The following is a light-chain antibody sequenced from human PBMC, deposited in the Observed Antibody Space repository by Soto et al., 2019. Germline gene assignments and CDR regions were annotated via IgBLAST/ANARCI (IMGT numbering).Light chain of an antibody. Sequence: EILMTQSPGTLSVSPGERVTIFCRASQSVTNNLAWYQHKPGQAPRLLISYASTGATGIPARFSVSGYGTDFTLTINSLQSEDFEIYYCQQYHRWPVTLGGGTRVEIK. V-gene: IGKV3-15*01. CDR3: QQYHRWPVT. CDR2: YAS. J-gene: IGKJ4*01. CDR1: QSVTNN.